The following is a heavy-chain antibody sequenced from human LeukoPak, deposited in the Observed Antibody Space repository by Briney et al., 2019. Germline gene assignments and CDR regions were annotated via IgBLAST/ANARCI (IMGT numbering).Heavy chain of an antibody. CDR2: ISSSSSYI. D-gene: IGHD6-6*01. CDR3: ARDTYSSSSIWFDP. CDR1: GFTFSLYS. Sequence: PGGSLRLSCAASGFTFSLYSMNWVRQAPGKGLEWVSSISSSSSYIYYADSVKGRFTISRDNAKNSLYLQMNSLRAEDTAVYYCARDTYSSSSIWFDPWGQGTLVTVSS. V-gene: IGHV3-21*01. J-gene: IGHJ5*02.